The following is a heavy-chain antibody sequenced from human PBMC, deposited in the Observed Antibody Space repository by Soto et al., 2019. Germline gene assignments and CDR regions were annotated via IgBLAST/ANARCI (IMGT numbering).Heavy chain of an antibody. CDR1: GYTFTSYY. D-gene: IGHD3-10*01. CDR2: INPSGGST. Sequence: QVQLVQSGAEVQKPGASVKVSCKESGYTFTSYYMHWVRQAPGQGLEWMGIINPSGGSTSYAQKCQGRVTMTRDTSTNKVYRELSSLRSEDTAVYYCARVHSAGAYYYYGMDVWGQGTTVTVSS. V-gene: IGHV1-46*01. CDR3: ARVHSAGAYYYYGMDV. J-gene: IGHJ6*02.